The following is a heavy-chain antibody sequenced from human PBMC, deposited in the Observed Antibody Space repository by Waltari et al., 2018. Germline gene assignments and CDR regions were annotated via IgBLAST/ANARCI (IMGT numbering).Heavy chain of an antibody. CDR3: ATDHNRQSGYDI. V-gene: IGHV1-24*01. J-gene: IGHJ4*02. CDR1: GYTPAELS. Sequence: QVQLVQSGAEVKKPGASVTVSCKVSGYTPAELSVHWVRQAPGKGLEWMGGFDLEEGETIYAQKFQGRVTMTEDTSTDTAYMELSSLSSEDTAVYYCATDHNRQSGYDIWGQGTLVTVSS. CDR2: FDLEEGET. D-gene: IGHD5-12*01.